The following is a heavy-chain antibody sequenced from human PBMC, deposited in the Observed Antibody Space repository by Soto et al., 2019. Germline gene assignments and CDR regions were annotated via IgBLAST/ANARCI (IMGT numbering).Heavy chain of an antibody. D-gene: IGHD3-9*01. J-gene: IGHJ6*02. V-gene: IGHV3-30*18. Sequence: QVQLVESGGGVVQPGRSLRLSCAASGFTFSSYGMHWVRQAPGKGLEWVAVISYDGSNKYYVDAVKGRFTISRDNSKNTLYLLMHSLRAEDTAVYYCAKDRDYDLLTGFPEDLIYYYNYGMDVWGQGTKVTVSS. CDR3: AKDRDYDLLTGFPEDLIYYYNYGMDV. CDR1: GFTFSSYG. CDR2: ISYDGSNK.